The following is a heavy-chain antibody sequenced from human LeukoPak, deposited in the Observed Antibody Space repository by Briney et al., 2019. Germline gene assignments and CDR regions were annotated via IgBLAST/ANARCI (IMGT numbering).Heavy chain of an antibody. CDR2: IIPIFGTA. D-gene: IGHD2-21*01. CDR1: GGTFSSYA. V-gene: IGHV1-69*01. CDR3: AREGNCGGDCYSFDY. J-gene: IGHJ4*02. Sequence: GSSVKVSCKASGGTFSSYAISWVRQAPGQGLEWMGGIIPIFGTANYAQKFQGRVTITADESTSTAYMELSSLRSEDTAVYYCAREGNCGGDCYSFDYWGQGTLVTVSS.